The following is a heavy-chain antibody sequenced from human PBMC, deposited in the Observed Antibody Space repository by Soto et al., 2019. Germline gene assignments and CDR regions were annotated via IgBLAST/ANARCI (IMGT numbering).Heavy chain of an antibody. V-gene: IGHV1-3*01. CDR1: GYTFTSYA. CDR2: INAGNGNT. D-gene: IGHD3-3*01. CDR3: ARDAPRNRFLEWLLESWFDP. J-gene: IGHJ5*02. Sequence: EASVKVSCKASGYTFTSYAMHWVRQAPGQRLEWMRWINAGNGNTKYSQKFQGRVTITRDTSASTAYMELSSLRSEDTAVYYCARDAPRNRFLEWLLESWFDPWGQGTLVTVSS.